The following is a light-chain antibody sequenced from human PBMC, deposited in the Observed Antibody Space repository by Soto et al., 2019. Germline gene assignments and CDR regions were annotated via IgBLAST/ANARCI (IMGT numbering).Light chain of an antibody. CDR1: QSFSSSY. Sequence: EIVLTQSPGTLSLSPGERATLSCRAIQSFSSSYLAWYQQKPGQAPRLLIYGASSRATGIPDRFSGSGSGTDFTLTISRLEPEDFAVYYCQQYGSSPPWTFGQGTKVDI. V-gene: IGKV3-20*01. CDR3: QQYGSSPPWT. J-gene: IGKJ1*01. CDR2: GAS.